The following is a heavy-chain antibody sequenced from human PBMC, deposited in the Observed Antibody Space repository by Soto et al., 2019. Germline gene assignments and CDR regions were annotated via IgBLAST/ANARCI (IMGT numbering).Heavy chain of an antibody. CDR2: INHSGST. D-gene: IGHD2-21*02. Sequence: QVQLQQWGAGLLKPSETLSLTCAVYGGSFSGYYWSWIRQPPGKGLEWIGEINHSGSTNYNPSLKSRVTISVDTSKNQFSLKLSSVTAADTAVYYCARGGPICGGDCYARRGFDPWGQGTLVTVSS. V-gene: IGHV4-34*01. CDR1: GGSFSGYY. CDR3: ARGGPICGGDCYARRGFDP. J-gene: IGHJ5*02.